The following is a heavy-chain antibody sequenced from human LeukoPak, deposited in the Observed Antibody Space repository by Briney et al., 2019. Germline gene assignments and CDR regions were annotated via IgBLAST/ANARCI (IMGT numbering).Heavy chain of an antibody. CDR3: ARAPGIAAAGTHFDF. CDR1: GGSLSSYY. J-gene: IGHJ4*02. CDR2: IYYSGSA. D-gene: IGHD6-13*01. V-gene: IGHV4-59*01. Sequence: SETLSLTCTVSGGSLSSYYWSWIRQPPGKGLEWNGYIYYSGSAKYNPSLKSRVTISVDTSKNQFSLKLSSVTAGDTAVYYCARAPGIAAAGTHFDFWGQGTLVTVSS.